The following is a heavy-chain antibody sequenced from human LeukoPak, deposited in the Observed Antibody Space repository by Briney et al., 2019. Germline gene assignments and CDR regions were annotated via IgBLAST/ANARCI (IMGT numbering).Heavy chain of an antibody. V-gene: IGHV1-69*04. CDR3: ARADLGYCSSTSCYIGDAFDI. CDR2: IIPILGIA. J-gene: IGHJ3*02. Sequence: SVKVSCKASGYTFTSYGISWVRQAPGQGLEWMGRIIPILGIANYAQKFQGRVTIAADKSTSTAYMELSSLRSEDTAVYYCARADLGYCSSTSCYIGDAFDIWGQGTMVTVSS. D-gene: IGHD2-2*02. CDR1: GYTFTSYG.